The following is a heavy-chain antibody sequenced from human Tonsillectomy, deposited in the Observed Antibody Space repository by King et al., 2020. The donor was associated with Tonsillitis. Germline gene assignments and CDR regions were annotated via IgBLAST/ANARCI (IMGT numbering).Heavy chain of an antibody. D-gene: IGHD3-22*01. J-gene: IGHJ3*02. CDR1: GGSIDIRSSY. V-gene: IGHV4-39*02. CDR2: IYYSGTT. Sequence: QLQESGPGLVKPSETLSLTCTVSGGSIDIRSSYWGWIRQTPEKGLEWIGNIYYSGTTYYNPSLKSRVTISVDTSKNQFSLNLTSVTAADTAVYYCARDKFYYDTSGFDAFDMWGQGTMVIVSS. CDR3: ARDKFYYDTSGFDAFDM.